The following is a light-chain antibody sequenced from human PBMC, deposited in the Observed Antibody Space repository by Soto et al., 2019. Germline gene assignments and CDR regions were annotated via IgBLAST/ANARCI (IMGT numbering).Light chain of an antibody. CDR3: QQYGSSPPIT. CDR1: QSVSSF. J-gene: IGKJ5*01. CDR2: GAS. Sequence: EIVLTQSPATLSLSPGERATLSCRASQSVSSFLAWCQQKPGQAPRLLIYGASSRATGIPDRFSGSGSGTDFTLTISRLEPEDFAVYYCQQYGSSPPITFGQGTLLEI. V-gene: IGKV3-20*01.